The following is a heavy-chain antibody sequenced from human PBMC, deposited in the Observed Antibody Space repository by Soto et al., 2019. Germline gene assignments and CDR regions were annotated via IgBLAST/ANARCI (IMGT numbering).Heavy chain of an antibody. Sequence: VQLVESGGGVVQPGRSLRLSCAASGFTFSSYGMHWVRQAPGKGLEWVAVISYDGSNKYYADSVKGRFTISRDNSKNTLYLQMNSLRAEDTAVYYRAKDRRRGHSSSWYYYYYGMDVWGQGTTVTVSS. CDR2: ISYDGSNK. CDR3: AKDRRRGHSSSWYYYYYGMDV. V-gene: IGHV3-30*18. CDR1: GFTFSSYG. J-gene: IGHJ6*02. D-gene: IGHD6-13*01.